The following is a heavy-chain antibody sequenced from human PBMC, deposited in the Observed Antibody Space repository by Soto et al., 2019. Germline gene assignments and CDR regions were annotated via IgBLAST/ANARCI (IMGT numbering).Heavy chain of an antibody. D-gene: IGHD2-2*01. CDR3: ASCIFTNCYLRWVSYGIDV. CDR1: GFTFSSYA. CDR2: ISYDGSNK. V-gene: IGHV3-30*09. Sequence: QVQLVESGGGVVQPGRSLRLSCAASGFTFSSYAMHWVREAAGKGLEWVAVISYDGSNKYYADSVKGRFAISRDNSKNTLNLQINSLRAEDTAVYYCASCIFTNCYLRWVSYGIDVWGQGNTVTVSS. J-gene: IGHJ6*02.